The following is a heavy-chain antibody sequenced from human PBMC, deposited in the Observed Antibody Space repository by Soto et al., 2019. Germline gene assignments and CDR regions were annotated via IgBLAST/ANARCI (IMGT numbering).Heavy chain of an antibody. D-gene: IGHD5-18*01. CDR3: AREGDSHAFRGFDL. CDR2: IAGVDI. J-gene: IGHJ5*02. V-gene: IGHV3-23*01. CDR1: GLTMSTYA. Sequence: GSLRLSCAGNGLTMSTYAMSWVRQAPGKGLEWVSTIAGVDIFYADSVQGRFTISIDNSKSTIFLQMNNLRIDDSAIYSCAREGDSHAFRGFDLWGQGTPVTVSS.